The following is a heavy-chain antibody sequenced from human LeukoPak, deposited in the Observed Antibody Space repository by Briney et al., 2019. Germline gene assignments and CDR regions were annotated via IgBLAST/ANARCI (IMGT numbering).Heavy chain of an antibody. Sequence: ASVKVSCTASGYTFTDYYMNWVRQAPGQGLEWLGWINPNSGGTNYAKKFQGRVTMTRDTSTSTAYMELRRLAPDDTAMYYCARPSTFYYDSSNYYPDAFDIWGRGTMVTVSS. CDR2: INPNSGGT. V-gene: IGHV1-2*02. CDR1: GYTFTDYY. CDR3: ARPSTFYYDSSNYYPDAFDI. D-gene: IGHD3-22*01. J-gene: IGHJ3*02.